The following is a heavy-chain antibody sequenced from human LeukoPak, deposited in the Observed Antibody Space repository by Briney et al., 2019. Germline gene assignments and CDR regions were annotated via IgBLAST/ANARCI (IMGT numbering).Heavy chain of an antibody. V-gene: IGHV3-21*01. CDR1: GFTFSSYS. Sequence: GGSLRLSCAASGFTFSSYSMNWVRQAPGKGLEWVSSISSSSYIYYADSVKGRFTISRDNAKNSLYLQMNSLRAEDTAVYYCARGSVFSLAERHFDYWGQGTLVTVSS. J-gene: IGHJ4*02. CDR3: ARGSVFSLAERHFDY. CDR2: ISSSSYI. D-gene: IGHD1-1*01.